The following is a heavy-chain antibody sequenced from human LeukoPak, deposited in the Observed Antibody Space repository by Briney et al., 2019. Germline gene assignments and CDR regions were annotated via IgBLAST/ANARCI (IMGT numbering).Heavy chain of an antibody. V-gene: IGHV1-46*01. CDR1: GYTFTNHY. J-gene: IGHJ4*02. Sequence: ASVKVSCKASGYTFTNHYIHCVRQAPGQGLEWMEIIDPSSGSTSYAQKFQGRVTMTRDMSTSTVYMELSSLRSEDTAVYHCARGSSGSNLNYFDYWGQGTLVTVSS. CDR3: ARGSSGSNLNYFDY. CDR2: IDPSSGST. D-gene: IGHD1-26*01.